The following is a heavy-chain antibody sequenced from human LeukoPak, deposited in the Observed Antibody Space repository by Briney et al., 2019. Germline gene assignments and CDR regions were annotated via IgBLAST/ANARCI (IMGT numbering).Heavy chain of an antibody. D-gene: IGHD2-2*01. CDR2: ISGSGGST. V-gene: IGHV3-23*01. Sequence: GGSLRLSCAASGFAFSSYAMSWVRQAPGKGLGWVSAISGSGGSTYYADSVKGRFTISRDNSKNTLYLQMNSLRAEDTAVYYCAKWGGDIVVVPAANYFDYWGQGTLVTVSS. J-gene: IGHJ4*02. CDR3: AKWGGDIVVVPAANYFDY. CDR1: GFAFSSYA.